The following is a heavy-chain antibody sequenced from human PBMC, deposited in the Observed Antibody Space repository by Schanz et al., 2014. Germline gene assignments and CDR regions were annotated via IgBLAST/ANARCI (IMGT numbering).Heavy chain of an antibody. Sequence: VQLVESGGGVVQPGRSLRLSCVASGFTFSSYDVFWVRQAPGKGLEWVSYVSRSTPDIYYADSVKGRFTMSRDNAKNSLYLEMNSLRAEDTALYYCARDRRNADLDYWGQGTLVTVSS. CDR3: ARDRRNADLDY. J-gene: IGHJ4*02. CDR1: GFTFSSYD. CDR2: VSRSTPDI. V-gene: IGHV3-48*01. D-gene: IGHD1-1*01.